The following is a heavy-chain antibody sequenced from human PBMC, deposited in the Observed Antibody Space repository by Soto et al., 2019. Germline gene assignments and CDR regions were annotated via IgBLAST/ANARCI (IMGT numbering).Heavy chain of an antibody. D-gene: IGHD3-10*01. Sequence: SETLSLTCTVSGGSISSGGYYWSWIRQHPGKGLEWIGYIYYSGSTYYNPSLKSRVTISVDTSKNQFSLKLSSVTAADTAVYYCAREKGSGSYYRSSDGRAFDIWGQGTMVTVSS. J-gene: IGHJ3*02. CDR2: IYYSGST. CDR3: AREKGSGSYYRSSDGRAFDI. V-gene: IGHV4-31*03. CDR1: GGSISSGGYY.